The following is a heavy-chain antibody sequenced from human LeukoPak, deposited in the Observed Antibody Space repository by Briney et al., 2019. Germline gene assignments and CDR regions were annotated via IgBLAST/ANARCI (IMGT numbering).Heavy chain of an antibody. CDR3: AKAIGAYYDY. CDR2: MSYDGSNK. Sequence: GGSLRLSCAPSGFTFSNFGMHWVRQAPGKGLEWVAVMSYDGSNKYYADSVKGRFTISRDNSKNTLYLQMNSLRAEDSAVYYCAKAIGAYYDYWGLGTLVTVSS. D-gene: IGHD2-21*01. J-gene: IGHJ4*02. V-gene: IGHV3-30*18. CDR1: GFTFSNFG.